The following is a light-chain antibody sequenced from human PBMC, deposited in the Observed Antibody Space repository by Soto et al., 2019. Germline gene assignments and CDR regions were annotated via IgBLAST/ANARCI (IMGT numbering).Light chain of an antibody. CDR2: DAS. V-gene: IGKV1-5*01. CDR1: QSISTW. CDR3: QQYDRYSWT. Sequence: DIQMTQSPSTLSASVGDRVTITCRASQSISTWLAWYQQKPGKDPTLLIYDASSLESGVPSRFSGSGPGTDFTLTISSLQPDDFATYFCQQYDRYSWTFGQGTKVDIK. J-gene: IGKJ1*01.